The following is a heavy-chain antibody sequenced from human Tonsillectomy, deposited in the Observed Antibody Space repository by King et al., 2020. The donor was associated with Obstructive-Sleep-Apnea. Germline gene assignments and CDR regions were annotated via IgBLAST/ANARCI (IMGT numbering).Heavy chain of an antibody. CDR2: ISNPANA. D-gene: IGHD3-22*01. CDR1: VGAISTVGYF. V-gene: IGHV4-31*03. CDR3: ARVPYDSSGYGYFDY. J-gene: IGHJ4*02. Sequence: QLQESGPGLVKHSQTLSLTCTVSVGAISTVGYFWRWIHQHPVKVLECIGYISNPANAYSNPSLNSRLTISLDTSKNHFSLNLWSLTAADTAVYYCARVPYDSSGYGYFDYWGQGSVVTVSP.